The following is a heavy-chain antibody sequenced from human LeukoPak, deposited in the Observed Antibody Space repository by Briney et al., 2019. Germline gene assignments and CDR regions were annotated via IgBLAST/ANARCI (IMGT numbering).Heavy chain of an antibody. J-gene: IGHJ6*02. CDR1: GFTGSSNY. Sequence: SGGSLRLSCAASGFTGSSNYMSWVRQAPGKGLEWVSIISGGGSTYYADSVKGRFTISRDNSKNTLSLQMNSLRAEDTAVYYCASRDKGYYYGMDVWGQGTTVTVSS. D-gene: IGHD5-24*01. CDR2: ISGGGST. CDR3: ASRDKGYYYGMDV. V-gene: IGHV3-66*01.